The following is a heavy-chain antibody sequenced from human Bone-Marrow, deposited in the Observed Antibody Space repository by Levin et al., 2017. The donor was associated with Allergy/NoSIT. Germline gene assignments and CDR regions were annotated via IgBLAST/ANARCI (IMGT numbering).Heavy chain of an antibody. CDR3: VTGWFGRLGGDV. D-gene: IGHD3-10*01. V-gene: IGHV1-69*13. J-gene: IGHJ6*02. Sequence: ASVKVSCKASGYAFSSYVFTWVRQAPGQGLEWVGAIRPSFGAANYAWNFQGRVTISADESTRTVYMEMRRLRSEDAAVYYCVTGWFGRLGGDVWGQGNTVTVSS. CDR2: IRPSFGAA. CDR1: GYAFSSYV.